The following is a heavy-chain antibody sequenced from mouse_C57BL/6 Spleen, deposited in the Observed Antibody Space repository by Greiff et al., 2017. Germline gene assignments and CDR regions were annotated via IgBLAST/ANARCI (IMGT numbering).Heavy chain of an antibody. CDR1: GYSITSDY. CDR2: ISYSGST. CDR3: ARWSGYYDYDGGYFDY. Sequence: EVMLVESGPGLAKPSQTLSLTCSVTGYSITSDYWNWIRKFPGNKLEYMGYISYSGSTYYNPSLKSRISITRDTSKNQYYLQLNSVTTEDTATYYCARWSGYYDYDGGYFDYWGQGTTLTVSS. V-gene: IGHV3-8*01. D-gene: IGHD2-4*01. J-gene: IGHJ2*01.